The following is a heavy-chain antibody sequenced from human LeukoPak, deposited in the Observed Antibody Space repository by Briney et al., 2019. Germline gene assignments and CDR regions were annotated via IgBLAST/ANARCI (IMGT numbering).Heavy chain of an antibody. CDR3: ASPTVDTAMVHPPAYDY. Sequence: SETLSLTCAVYGGSFSGYYWSWIRQPPGKGLEWIGEINHSGSTNYNPYLKSRVTISVDTSKNQFSLKLSSVTAADTAVYYCASPTVDTAMVHPPAYDYWGQGTLVTVSS. CDR2: INHSGST. V-gene: IGHV4-34*01. J-gene: IGHJ4*02. CDR1: GGSFSGYY. D-gene: IGHD5-18*01.